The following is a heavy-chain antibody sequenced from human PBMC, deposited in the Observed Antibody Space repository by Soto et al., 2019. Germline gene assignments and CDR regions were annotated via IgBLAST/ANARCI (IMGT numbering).Heavy chain of an antibody. CDR1: GFTFSSYG. Sequence: GGSLRLSCAASGFTFSSYGMHWVRQAPGKGLEWVAVIWYDGSNKYYADSVKGRLTISRDNSKNTLYLQMNSLRAEDTAVYYCARSIAARLGYYYYGMDVWGQGTTVTVSS. J-gene: IGHJ6*02. V-gene: IGHV3-33*01. CDR3: ARSIAARLGYYYYGMDV. D-gene: IGHD6-6*01. CDR2: IWYDGSNK.